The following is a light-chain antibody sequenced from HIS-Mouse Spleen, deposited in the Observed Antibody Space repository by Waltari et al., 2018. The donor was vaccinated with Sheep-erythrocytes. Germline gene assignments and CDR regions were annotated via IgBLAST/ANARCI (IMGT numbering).Light chain of an antibody. CDR1: KLGDKY. Sequence: SYELTQPSSVSVSPGQTASITCSGDKLGDKYASWYQQKPGQSPVLVIYQDTKRPSGIPERFSGSNSGNTATLTISGTQAMDEADYYCQAWDSSTAVFGGGTKLTVL. J-gene: IGLJ2*01. CDR3: QAWDSSTAV. V-gene: IGLV3-1*01. CDR2: QDT.